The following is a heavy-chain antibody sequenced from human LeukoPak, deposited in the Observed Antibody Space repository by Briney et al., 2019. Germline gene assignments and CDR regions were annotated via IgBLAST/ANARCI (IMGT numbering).Heavy chain of an antibody. CDR1: GFTFSSYS. CDR3: ARAGVNYYYYMDV. Sequence: PGGSLRLSCAASGFTFSSYSMNWVRQAPGKGLEWVSSISSSSSYIYYADSVKGRFTISRDNAKNSLYFQMNSLRAEDTALYYCARAGVNYYYYMDVWGKGTTVTVSS. V-gene: IGHV3-21*01. J-gene: IGHJ6*03. CDR2: ISSSSSYI. D-gene: IGHD3-10*01.